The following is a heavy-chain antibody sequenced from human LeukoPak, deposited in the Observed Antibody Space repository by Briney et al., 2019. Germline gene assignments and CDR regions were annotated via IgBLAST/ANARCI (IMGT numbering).Heavy chain of an antibody. CDR3: ARGYYYGSGSYYKGDY. CDR1: GFTVSSNY. Sequence: PGGSLRLSCAASGFTVSSNYMSWVRQAPGKGLEWVSVIYSGGSTYYADSVKGRFTISRDNSKNTLYLQMNSLRAEDTAVYYCARGYYYGSGSYYKGDYWGQGTLVTVSS. J-gene: IGHJ4*02. CDR2: IYSGGST. D-gene: IGHD3-10*01. V-gene: IGHV3-66*01.